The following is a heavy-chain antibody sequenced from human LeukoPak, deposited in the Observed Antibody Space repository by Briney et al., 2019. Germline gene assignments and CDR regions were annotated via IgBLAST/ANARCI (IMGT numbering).Heavy chain of an antibody. CDR1: GGSFSGYY. CDR3: ARVSGSGSYLIDY. J-gene: IGHJ4*02. V-gene: IGHV4-34*01. D-gene: IGHD3-10*01. CDR2: INHSGST. Sequence: SETLSLTCAVYGGSFSGYYWGWIRQPPGKGLEWIGEINHSGSTNYNPSLKSRVTISVDTSKNQFSLKLSSVTAADTAVYYCARVSGSGSYLIDYWGQGTLVTVSS.